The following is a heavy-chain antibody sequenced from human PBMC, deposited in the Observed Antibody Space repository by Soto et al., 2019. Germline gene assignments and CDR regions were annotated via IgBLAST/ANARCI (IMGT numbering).Heavy chain of an antibody. CDR1: GFTFSSYA. CDR2: ISGSGGST. J-gene: IGHJ6*02. D-gene: IGHD6-13*01. V-gene: IGHV3-23*01. CDR3: ARGHMGRAVAGNGMEV. Sequence: GGSLRLSCAASGFTFSSYAMSWVRQAPGKGLGWVSAISGSGGSTSYADSVKGRFTNSRDNSKNTLYLQMNSLRAEDTAVYYCARGHMGRAVAGNGMEVWGQGTTVNVSS.